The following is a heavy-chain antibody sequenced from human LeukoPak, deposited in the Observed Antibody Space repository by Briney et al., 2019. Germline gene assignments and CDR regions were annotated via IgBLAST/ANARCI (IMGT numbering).Heavy chain of an antibody. J-gene: IGHJ4*02. V-gene: IGHV1-18*04. Sequence: ASVKVSCKASGYTFTGYYMHWVRQAPGQGLEWMGWISAYNGNTNYAQKLQGRVTMTTDTSTSTAYMELRSLRSDDTAVYYCARVGYCSSTSCYPYYFDYWGQGTLVTVSS. D-gene: IGHD2-2*01. CDR3: ARVGYCSSTSCYPYYFDY. CDR1: GYTFTGYY. CDR2: ISAYNGNT.